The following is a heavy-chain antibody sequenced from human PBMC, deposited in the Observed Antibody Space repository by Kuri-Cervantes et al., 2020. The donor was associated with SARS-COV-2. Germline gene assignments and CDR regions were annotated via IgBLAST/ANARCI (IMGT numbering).Heavy chain of an antibody. CDR3: ARLSIAVGTNAFDI. Sequence: SETLSLTCTVSGGSISTSSYYWAWVRQPPGKGLEWIGEINHSGSTNYNPSLKSRVTVSVDTSKNQFSLKLSSVTAADTAVYYCARLSIAVGTNAFDIWGQGTMVTVSS. J-gene: IGHJ3*02. CDR1: GGSISTSSYY. V-gene: IGHV4-39*07. CDR2: INHSGST. D-gene: IGHD6-19*01.